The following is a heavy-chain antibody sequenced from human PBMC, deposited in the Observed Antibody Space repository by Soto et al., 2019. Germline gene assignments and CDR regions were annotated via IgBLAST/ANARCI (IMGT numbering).Heavy chain of an antibody. CDR1: GGSVSSGSFS. V-gene: IGHV4-61*01. J-gene: IGHJ5*02. CDR2: VYYIERT. CDR3: AAGYRNSRFDP. D-gene: IGHD5-12*01. Sequence: QWQLHEAGPGLVKPSENLSLTCTVSGGSVSSGSFSWSWIRQPPGMGLEWIGFVYYIERTNYNPSLKSRVAIPVDTYKKQCSLKLSSVTAADTAVYYCAAGYRNSRFDPWGQGTLVPVSS.